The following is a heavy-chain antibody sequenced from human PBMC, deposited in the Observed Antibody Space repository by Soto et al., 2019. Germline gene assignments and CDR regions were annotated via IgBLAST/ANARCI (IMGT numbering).Heavy chain of an antibody. CDR2: INSDGSIT. J-gene: IGHJ4*02. CDR1: GFTFSNYW. D-gene: IGHD4-17*01. Sequence: GGSLRLSCAASGFTFSNYWMHWVRQAPGKGLVWVSRINSDGSITSYADSVKGRFTISRDNAKNTLYLQMDSLRADDTAMYYCARPTVATLYIGYWGQGALVTVSS. V-gene: IGHV3-74*01. CDR3: ARPTVATLYIGY.